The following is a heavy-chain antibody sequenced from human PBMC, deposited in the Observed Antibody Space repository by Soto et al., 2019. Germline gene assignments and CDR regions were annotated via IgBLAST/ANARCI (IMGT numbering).Heavy chain of an antibody. CDR2: ISAYNGNT. D-gene: IGHD3-22*01. J-gene: IGHJ5*02. CDR3: ARDLFDYYDSSAGEFDP. V-gene: IGHV1-18*01. Sequence: ASVKVSCKASGYTFTSYGISWVRQAPGQGLEWMGWISAYNGNTNYAQKLQGRVTMTTDTSTSTAYMELRSLRSDDTAVYYCARDLFDYYDSSAGEFDPWGQGTLVTVSS. CDR1: GYTFTSYG.